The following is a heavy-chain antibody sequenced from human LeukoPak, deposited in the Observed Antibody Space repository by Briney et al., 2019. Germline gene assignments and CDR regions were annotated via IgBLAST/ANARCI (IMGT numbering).Heavy chain of an antibody. CDR1: GGTFSSYA. Sequence: SVKVSCKASGGTFSSYAISWVRQAPGQGLEWMGRIIPILGIANYAQKFQGRVTITADKSTSTAYMELSSLRSEDTAVYYCARAAAIHYGVDVWGQGTTVTVSS. CDR3: ARAAAIHYGVDV. V-gene: IGHV1-69*04. J-gene: IGHJ6*02. CDR2: IIPILGIA. D-gene: IGHD2-2*01.